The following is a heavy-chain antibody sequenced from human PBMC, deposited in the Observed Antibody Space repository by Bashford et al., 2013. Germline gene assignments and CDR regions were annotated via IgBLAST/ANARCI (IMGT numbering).Heavy chain of an antibody. J-gene: IGHJ5*01. CDR3: ARHRYDFWSGYSGWFDS. CDR2: ISDSGNT. V-gene: IGHV4-39*01. D-gene: IGHD3-3*01. CDR1: GGSISSSSYY. Sequence: SETLSLSCTVSGGSISSSSYYWGWIRQPPGKGLEWIGSISDSGNTFYNPSLQSRLTISVDTSKNQFSLKLSSVTAADTAVYYCARHRYDFWSGYSGWFDSWGQGALVTVSS.